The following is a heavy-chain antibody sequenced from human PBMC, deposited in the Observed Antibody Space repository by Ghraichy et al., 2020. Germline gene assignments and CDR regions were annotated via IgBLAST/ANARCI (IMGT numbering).Heavy chain of an antibody. D-gene: IGHD3-22*01. Sequence: SETLSLTCVVSGDSISSGVYSWSWIRQPPGKGLEWIGYIYHSGNKNYNPSLKSRVTMSLDRSKNQFSLNLISVTAADTTVYFCASSRYVYDTSGYYVMPDFQHWGQGTLVTVSS. J-gene: IGHJ1*01. CDR2: IYHSGNK. V-gene: IGHV4-30-2*01. CDR3: ASSRYVYDTSGYYVMPDFQH. CDR1: GDSISSGVYS.